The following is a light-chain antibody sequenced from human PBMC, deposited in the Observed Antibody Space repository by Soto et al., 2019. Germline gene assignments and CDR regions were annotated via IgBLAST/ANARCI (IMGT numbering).Light chain of an antibody. CDR2: GAS. CDR3: QQYDNLPIT. J-gene: IGKJ5*01. CDR1: QDISNY. V-gene: IGKV1-33*01. Sequence: QMTQSPSSPSSSSGGGGTITCQASQDISNYLNWYQQKPGKAPKLLIYGASNLETGVPSRFSGSGSGTDFTFTISSLQPEDIATYYCQQYDNLPITFGQGTRLEIK.